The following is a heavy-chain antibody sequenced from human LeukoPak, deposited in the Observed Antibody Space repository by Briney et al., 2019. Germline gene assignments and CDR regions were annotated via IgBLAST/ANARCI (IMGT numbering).Heavy chain of an antibody. D-gene: IGHD1-26*01. V-gene: IGHV3-72*01. CDR1: GFTVGTNY. CDR3: ASPVGATTVRAFDI. J-gene: IGHJ3*02. Sequence: GGSLRLSCAASGFTVGTNYMSWVRQAPGKGLEWVGRTRNEANIYTTKYAASVKGRFTISRDDSKNSLYLQMNSLKTEDTAVYYCASPVGATTVRAFDIWGQGTMVTVSS. CDR2: TRNEANIYTT.